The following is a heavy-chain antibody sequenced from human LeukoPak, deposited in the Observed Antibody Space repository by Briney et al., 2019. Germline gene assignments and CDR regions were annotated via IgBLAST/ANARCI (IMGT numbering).Heavy chain of an antibody. Sequence: KPGGSLRLSCAASGFTFSSYSMNWVRQAPGKGLEWVSSIRSSSSYIYYADSVKGRFTISRDNAKNSLYLQMNSLRAEDTAVYYCAKSSPYYYGSGSYYGDFDYWGQGTLVTVSS. CDR1: GFTFSSYS. CDR2: IRSSSSYI. D-gene: IGHD3-10*01. J-gene: IGHJ4*02. V-gene: IGHV3-21*01. CDR3: AKSSPYYYGSGSYYGDFDY.